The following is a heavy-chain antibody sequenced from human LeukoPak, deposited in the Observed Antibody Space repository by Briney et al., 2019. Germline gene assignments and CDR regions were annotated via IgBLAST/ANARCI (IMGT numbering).Heavy chain of an antibody. CDR1: GFTFSDYA. Sequence: GGSLRLSCAASGFTFSDYAMSWVRQAPGQGLEWVSTISDDGSGTYYADSVKGRFTISRDNSKNTLFLQINSLRAEGSAVYYCATDRERDPSVYYLVGGQGTLITVSS. CDR2: ISDDGSGT. J-gene: IGHJ4*02. V-gene: IGHV3-23*01. CDR3: ATDRERDPSVYYLV. D-gene: IGHD3-22*01.